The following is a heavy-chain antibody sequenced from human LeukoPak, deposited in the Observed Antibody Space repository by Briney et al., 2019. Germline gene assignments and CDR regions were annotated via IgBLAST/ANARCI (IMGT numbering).Heavy chain of an antibody. V-gene: IGHV5-51*01. D-gene: IGHD6-19*01. J-gene: IGHJ5*02. CDR3: ARHSRQWLSNNWFDP. CDR2: IYPGDSDT. Sequence: PGESLKISCKGSGYSFTNYWIGWVRQMPGKGLEWMGIIYPGDSDTRYSPSFQGQVTISADKSISTAYLQWSSLKASDTAMYYCARHSRQWLSNNWFDPWGQGTLVTVSS. CDR1: GYSFTNYW.